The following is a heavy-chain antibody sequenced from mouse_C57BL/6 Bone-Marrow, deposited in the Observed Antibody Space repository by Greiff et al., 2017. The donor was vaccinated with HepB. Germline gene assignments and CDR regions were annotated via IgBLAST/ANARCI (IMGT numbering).Heavy chain of an antibody. CDR2: FHPYNDDT. J-gene: IGHJ4*01. CDR1: GYTFTTYP. V-gene: IGHV1-47*01. D-gene: IGHD2-4*01. Sequence: VQLQQSGAELVKPGASVKMSCKASGYTFTTYPIEWMKQNHGKSLEWIGNFHPYNDDTKYNEKFEGKATLTVEKSSSTVYLELSRLTSDDSAVYYCARRGYYDYDGPYAMDYWGQGTSVTVSS. CDR3: ARRGYYDYDGPYAMDY.